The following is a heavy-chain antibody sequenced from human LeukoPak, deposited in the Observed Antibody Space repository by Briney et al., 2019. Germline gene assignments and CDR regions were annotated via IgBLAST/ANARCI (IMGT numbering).Heavy chain of an antibody. V-gene: IGHV3-7*01. J-gene: IGHJ4*02. CDR1: GFTLSSYW. D-gene: IGHD5-24*01. Sequence: GGALRLSRAASGFTLSSYWMNWVRQAPGKELEGMASINQDGSEKYYLDSVKGRFTISRDNAKNSLYLQMNSLRDEDTAVYSCARDGVRDGLYFDRWGQGTLVTVSS. CDR2: INQDGSEK. CDR3: ARDGVRDGLYFDR.